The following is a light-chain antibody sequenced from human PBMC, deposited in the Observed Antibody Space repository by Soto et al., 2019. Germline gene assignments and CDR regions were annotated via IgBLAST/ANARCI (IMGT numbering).Light chain of an antibody. V-gene: IGKV1-5*01. Sequence: DIQMTQSPSTLSASIGDRVTITCRASESIRTWLAWYQHKPGKAPKFLIYDASSLEGGVPSRFSGSGSGTDYTLTISSLQPEDFATYYCQQSYRTPTFGQGTRLEIK. CDR2: DAS. CDR3: QQSYRTPT. J-gene: IGKJ5*01. CDR1: ESIRTW.